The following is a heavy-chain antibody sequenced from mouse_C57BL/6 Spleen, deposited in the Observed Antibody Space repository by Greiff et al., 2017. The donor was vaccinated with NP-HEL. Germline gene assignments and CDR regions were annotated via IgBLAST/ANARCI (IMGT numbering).Heavy chain of an antibody. CDR2: INPSTGGT. V-gene: IGHV1-42*01. J-gene: IGHJ3*01. CDR3: ARIVYYDYDGGFAY. CDR1: GYSFTGYY. Sequence: EVQLQQSGPELVKPGASVKISCKASGYSFTGYYMNWVKQSPEKSLEWIGEINPSTGGTTYNQTFKAKATLTVDKSSSTAYMQLKSLTSEDSAVYYCARIVYYDYDGGFAYWGQGTLVTVSA. D-gene: IGHD2-4*01.